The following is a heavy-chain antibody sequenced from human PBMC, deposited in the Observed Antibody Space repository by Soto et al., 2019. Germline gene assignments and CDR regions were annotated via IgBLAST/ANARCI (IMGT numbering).Heavy chain of an antibody. D-gene: IGHD3-22*01. J-gene: IGHJ3*02. CDR3: ARGEYYDTTGPFSHAFDI. CDR1: GFTFSSYW. V-gene: IGHV3-7*04. Sequence: GGSLRLSCAASGFTFSSYWMSWVRQAPGKGLEWVANIKPDGSEKWYVDSVKGRFTISRDNAKNSLYLQVNSLRAEDTAVYYCARGEYYDTTGPFSHAFDIWGQERMVTIS. CDR2: IKPDGSEK.